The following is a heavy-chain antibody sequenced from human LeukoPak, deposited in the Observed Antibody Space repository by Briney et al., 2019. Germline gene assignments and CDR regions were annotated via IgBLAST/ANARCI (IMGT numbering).Heavy chain of an antibody. J-gene: IGHJ4*02. V-gene: IGHV4-34*01. CDR1: GGSISSYY. D-gene: IGHD1/OR15-1a*01. Sequence: SETLSLTCTVSGGSISSYYWSWIRQPPGKGLEWIGEINHSGRTNYNPSLKSRLTISVDTSKNQFSLKLSPVTAADTAVYYCARVGNNQIDYWGQGTLVTVSS. CDR3: ARVGNNQIDY. CDR2: INHSGRT.